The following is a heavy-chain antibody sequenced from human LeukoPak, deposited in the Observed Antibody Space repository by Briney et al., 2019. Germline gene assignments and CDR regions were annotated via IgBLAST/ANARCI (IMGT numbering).Heavy chain of an antibody. CDR1: GFRFSGYN. D-gene: IGHD4-11*01. CDR2: ISSTTVI. CDR3: AREGDGSNSGFAY. V-gene: IGHV3-69-1*01. Sequence: GGSLRLSCAVSGFRFSGYNMNWVRQAPGKGLEWIAYISSTTVIYYADSVEDRFTVSRDNAHDSLYLQMSSLTLDDTAVYFCAREGDGSNSGFAYWGQGTLVTVSS. J-gene: IGHJ4*02.